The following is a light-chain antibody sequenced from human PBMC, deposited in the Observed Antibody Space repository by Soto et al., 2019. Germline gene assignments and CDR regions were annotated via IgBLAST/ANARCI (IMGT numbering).Light chain of an antibody. CDR2: DAS. CDR1: ERVSSSY. Sequence: IEMTQCPATMSLSPWERATLSCGASERVSSSYVAWYQMKAGLAPRLLIHDASTRASGIPDRFSGSGSGTEFTLTISSLQSEDFAVYYCHQYINWPQTFGQGTKVDI. V-gene: IGKV3D-15*01. J-gene: IGKJ1*01. CDR3: HQYINWPQT.